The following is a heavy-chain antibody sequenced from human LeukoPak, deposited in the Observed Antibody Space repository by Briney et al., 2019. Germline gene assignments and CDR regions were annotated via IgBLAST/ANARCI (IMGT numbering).Heavy chain of an antibody. CDR2: IYYSGST. Sequence: SETLSLTCTVSGGSISSHYWSWIRQPPGKGLEWIGYIYYSGSTNYNPSLKSRVTISADTSKNQFSLKLSSVTAADTAVYYCARSRYCSSSSCYSDYYYYMDVWGKGTTVTVSS. V-gene: IGHV4-59*11. CDR3: ARSRYCSSSSCYSDYYYYMDV. D-gene: IGHD2-2*01. CDR1: GGSISSHY. J-gene: IGHJ6*03.